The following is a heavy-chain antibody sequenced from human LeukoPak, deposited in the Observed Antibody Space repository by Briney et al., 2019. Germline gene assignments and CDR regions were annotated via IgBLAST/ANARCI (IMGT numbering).Heavy chain of an antibody. CDR3: AKRDGYNSNYFDY. CDR2: ISGSGAST. D-gene: IGHD5-24*01. J-gene: IGHJ4*02. Sequence: GGSLRLSCAASGFTFSSYAMSWVRQAPGKGLEWVSAISGSGASTYYADSVKGRFTISGDNSKNTLYLQMNSLRAEDTALYYCAKRDGYNSNYFDYWGQGTLVTVSS. CDR1: GFTFSSYA. V-gene: IGHV3-23*01.